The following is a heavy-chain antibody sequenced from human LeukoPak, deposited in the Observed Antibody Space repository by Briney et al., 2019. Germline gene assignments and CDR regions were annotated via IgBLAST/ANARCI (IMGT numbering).Heavy chain of an antibody. CDR3: ARGGYCSSTSCYGGHDAFDI. V-gene: IGHV1-18*01. D-gene: IGHD2-2*01. Sequence: GTSVKVSFKASGYTFTSYSISWVRQAPAQGLEWMGWISAYNGNTNYAQKFQGRVTMTRDMSTSTVYMELSSLRSEDTAVYYCARGGYCSSTSCYGGHDAFDIWGQGTMVTVSS. CDR2: ISAYNGNT. CDR1: GYTFTSYS. J-gene: IGHJ3*02.